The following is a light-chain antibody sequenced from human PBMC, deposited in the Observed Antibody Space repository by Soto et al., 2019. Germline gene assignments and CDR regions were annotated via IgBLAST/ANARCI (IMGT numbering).Light chain of an antibody. CDR2: ATF. Sequence: IVLTQSPGTLSLSPGERATLSCRASQSIGDYLAWYQQKPGQAPRLLIYATFTRATGIPARFSGSGSGTEFTLTISSLQSEDFAVYYCQQYNNWPKTFGQGTKVDIK. CDR1: QSIGDY. J-gene: IGKJ1*01. CDR3: QQYNNWPKT. V-gene: IGKV3-15*01.